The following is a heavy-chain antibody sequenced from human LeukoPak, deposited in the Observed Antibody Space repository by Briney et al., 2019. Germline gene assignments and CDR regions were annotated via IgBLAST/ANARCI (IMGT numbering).Heavy chain of an antibody. CDR2: INSDGSTT. Sequence: GGSLRLSCAASRFTFSSYWMHWVRQAPGKGLVWVSRINSDGSTTEYADSVKGRFTISRDNAENTLYLQMNSLRAEDTAVYYCARGWVPSNITMNWGQGTMVTVSS. CDR1: RFTFSSYW. J-gene: IGHJ3*01. CDR3: ARGWVPSNITMN. D-gene: IGHD3-22*01. V-gene: IGHV3-74*01.